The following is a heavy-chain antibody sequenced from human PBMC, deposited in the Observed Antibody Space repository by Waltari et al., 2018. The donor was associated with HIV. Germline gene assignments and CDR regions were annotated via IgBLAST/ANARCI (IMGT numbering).Heavy chain of an antibody. CDR2: TYTSGST. J-gene: IGHJ2*01. CDR1: GGSISSGSYY. CDR3: ARAFYEYCGGDFPCGDLTEL. V-gene: IGHV4-61*02. Sequence: QVQLQESGPGLVKPSQTLSLTCTVSGGSISSGSYYWSWIRQPAGKGLEWIGLTYTSGSTNYNPSLKSRVTISVDTSKNQFSLKLSSVTAADTAVYYCARAFYEYCGGDFPCGDLTELWGRGTLVTVSS. D-gene: IGHD2-21*02.